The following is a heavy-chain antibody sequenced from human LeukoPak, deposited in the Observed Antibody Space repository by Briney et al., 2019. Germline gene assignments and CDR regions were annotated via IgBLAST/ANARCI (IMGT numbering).Heavy chain of an antibody. D-gene: IGHD5-18*01. Sequence: SETLSLTCTVSGGSMSSDGHYWSWMPQHPGKGLEWIGYIYYSGSTFNNPSLKSRVTISVDTSKNLFSLKMNSVAVADTALYYCARGGGGYTYGKPIEFWGQGTLVTVSS. CDR1: GGSMSSDGHY. V-gene: IGHV4-31*03. CDR3: ARGGGGYTYGKPIEF. J-gene: IGHJ4*02. CDR2: IYYSGST.